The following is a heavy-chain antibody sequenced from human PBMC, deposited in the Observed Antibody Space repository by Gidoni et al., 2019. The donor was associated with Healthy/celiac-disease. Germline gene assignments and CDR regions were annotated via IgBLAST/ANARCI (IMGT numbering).Heavy chain of an antibody. J-gene: IGHJ4*02. CDR3: ARGSDSSGYYNY. CDR2: INAGNGNT. CDR1: GYTFTSYA. D-gene: IGHD3-22*01. V-gene: IGHV1-3*01. Sequence: QVQLVQSGAEVKKPGASVKVSCKASGYTFTSYAMHWVRQAPGQRLEWMGWINAGNGNTKYSQKFQGRVTITRDTSASTAYMELSSLRSEDTAVYYCARGSDSSGYYNYWGQGTLVTVSS.